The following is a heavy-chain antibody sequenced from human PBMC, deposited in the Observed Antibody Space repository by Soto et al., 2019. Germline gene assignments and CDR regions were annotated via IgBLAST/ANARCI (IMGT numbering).Heavy chain of an antibody. D-gene: IGHD3-3*01. CDR1: GFTFSDYY. J-gene: IGHJ6*02. CDR2: ISSSSSYT. CDR3: ARGGLRFLEWLAYLMDV. Sequence: PGGSLRLSCAASGFTFSDYYMSWIRQAPGKGLEWVSYISSSSSYTNYADSVRGRFTISRDNAKNTLYLQMNSLRAEDTAVYYCARGGLRFLEWLAYLMDVWGQGTTVTVSS. V-gene: IGHV3-11*06.